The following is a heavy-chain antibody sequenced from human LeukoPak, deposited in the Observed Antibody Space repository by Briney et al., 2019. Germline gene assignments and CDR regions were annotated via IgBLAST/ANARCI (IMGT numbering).Heavy chain of an antibody. CDR1: GFTVSSNY. Sequence: GGSLRLSCAASGFTVSSNYMSWVRQAPGKGLEWVSVIYSGGSTYYAYSVKGRFTISRDNSKNTLYLQMNSLRAEDTAVYYCARENAEVGAVDYWGQGTLVTVSS. CDR3: ARENAEVGAVDY. CDR2: IYSGGST. D-gene: IGHD1-26*01. J-gene: IGHJ4*02. V-gene: IGHV3-53*01.